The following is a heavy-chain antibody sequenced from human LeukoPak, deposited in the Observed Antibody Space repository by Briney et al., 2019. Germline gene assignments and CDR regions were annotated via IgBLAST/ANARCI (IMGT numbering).Heavy chain of an antibody. D-gene: IGHD3-3*01. CDR1: GYTFTSYG. CDR2: ISAYNGNT. V-gene: IGHV1-18*01. Sequence: ASVKVSCKASGYTFTSYGISWVRQAPGQGLEWMGWISAYNGNTNYAQKLQGRVTMTTDTSTSTAYMELRSLRSEDTAVYYCASPRYDFWSGYPTVFDYWGQGTLVTVSS. CDR3: ASPRYDFWSGYPTVFDY. J-gene: IGHJ4*02.